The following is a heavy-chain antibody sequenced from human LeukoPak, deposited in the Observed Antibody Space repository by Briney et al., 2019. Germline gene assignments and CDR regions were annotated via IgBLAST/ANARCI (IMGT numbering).Heavy chain of an antibody. CDR2: IYTSGST. CDR3: ARDSTAMVTGY. Sequence: KPSQTLSLTCTVSGGSISSGDYYWSWIRQPAGKGLEWIGRIYTSGSTNYNPSLKSRVTMSVDTSKNQFSLKLSSVTAADTAVYYCARDSTAMVTGYWGQGTLVTVSS. V-gene: IGHV4-61*02. D-gene: IGHD5-18*01. J-gene: IGHJ4*02. CDR1: GGSISSGDYY.